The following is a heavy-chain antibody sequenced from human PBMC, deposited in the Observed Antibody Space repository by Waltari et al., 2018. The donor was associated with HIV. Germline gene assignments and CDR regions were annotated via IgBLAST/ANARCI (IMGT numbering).Heavy chain of an antibody. CDR2: ISWNSCNI. CDR3: AKGTAEYYGSGRLGV. V-gene: IGHV3-9*01. D-gene: IGHD3-10*01. J-gene: IGHJ6*02. Sequence: EVQLVESGGGLVQPGRSLRLSCAASGFTFDDYAMHWVRQAPGKGLEWVSGISWNSCNIGYADSVKGRFTISRDNAKNSLYLQMNSLRAEDTALYYCAKGTAEYYGSGRLGVWGQGTTVTVSS. CDR1: GFTFDDYA.